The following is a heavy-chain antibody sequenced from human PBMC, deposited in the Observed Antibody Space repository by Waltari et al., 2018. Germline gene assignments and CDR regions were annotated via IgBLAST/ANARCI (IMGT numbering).Heavy chain of an antibody. CDR2: SIPIFGTA. CDR3: ARADDFWSGYGTYFDY. Sequence: QVQLVQSGAEVKKPGSSVKVSCQASGCTFSSYAISWVRQAPGQGLEWRGGSIPIFGTANYAQKCQGRVTITTDESTSTAYMELSSLRSEDTAVYYCARADDFWSGYGTYFDYWGQGTLVTVSS. J-gene: IGHJ4*02. V-gene: IGHV1-69*05. CDR1: GCTFSSYA. D-gene: IGHD3-3*01.